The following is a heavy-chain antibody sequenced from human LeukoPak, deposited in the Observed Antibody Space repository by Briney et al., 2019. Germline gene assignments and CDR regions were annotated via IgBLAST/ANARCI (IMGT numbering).Heavy chain of an antibody. J-gene: IGHJ4*02. Sequence: QTGGSLRLSCAASGFTFSSYAMSWVRQAPGKGLEWVSVIYSGGSTYYADSVKGRFTISRHNSKNTLYLQMNSLRAEDTAVYYCAREIRPRYSGSYPDYWGQGTLVTVSS. CDR3: AREIRPRYSGSYPDY. CDR1: GFTFSSYA. V-gene: IGHV3-53*04. CDR2: IYSGGST. D-gene: IGHD1-26*01.